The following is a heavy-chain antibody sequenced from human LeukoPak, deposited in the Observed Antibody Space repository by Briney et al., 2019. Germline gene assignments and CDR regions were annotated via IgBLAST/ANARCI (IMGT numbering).Heavy chain of an antibody. CDR2: ISGSGGST. V-gene: IGHV3-23*01. Sequence: GGSLRLSCAASGFTFSSYAMSWVRQAPGKGLEWVSAISGSGGSTYYADSVKGRFTISRDNSKSTLYLQMNSLRAEDTAVYYWAKANVVVPAAKAYYYYYYGMDVWGQGTTVTVSS. CDR3: AKANVVVPAAKAYYYYYYGMDV. D-gene: IGHD2-2*01. J-gene: IGHJ6*02. CDR1: GFTFSSYA.